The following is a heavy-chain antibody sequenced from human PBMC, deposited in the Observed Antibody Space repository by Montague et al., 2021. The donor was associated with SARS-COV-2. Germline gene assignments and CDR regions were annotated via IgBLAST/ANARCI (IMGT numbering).Heavy chain of an antibody. J-gene: IGHJ3*02. CDR3: ATESAPGVGGVVIYAFQI. Sequence: SETLSLTCTVSGGSISSYYWSWIRQPPGKGLEWIGHIYYSGNTNXNPSLKSRVTISVDTSENQFSLKLSSVTAADTAVYFCATESAPGVGGVVIYAFQIWGQGTMVTVSS. CDR1: GGSISSYY. V-gene: IGHV4-59*01. CDR2: IYYSGNT. D-gene: IGHD3-10*01.